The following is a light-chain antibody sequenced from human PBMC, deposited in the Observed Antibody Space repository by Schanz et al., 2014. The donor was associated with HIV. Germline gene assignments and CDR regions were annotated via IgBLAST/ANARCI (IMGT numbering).Light chain of an antibody. J-gene: IGKJ1*01. CDR2: GAS. V-gene: IGKV3-20*01. CDR1: QSVSSY. CDR3: QGYSTSPPWT. Sequence: EIVLTQSPATLSLSPGERATLSCRASQSVSSYLAWYQQKPGQAPRLLIYGASTRAPGIPARFSGSGSGTDFTLTIIRLEPEDFAVYYCQGYSTSPPWTFGQGTRVEIK.